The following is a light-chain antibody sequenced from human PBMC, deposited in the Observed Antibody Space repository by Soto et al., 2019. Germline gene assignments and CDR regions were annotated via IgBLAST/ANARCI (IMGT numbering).Light chain of an antibody. CDR3: QQCYSTPRT. CDR2: AAS. Sequence: DIQMTQSPSSLSASVGDRVTITCRASQSISSYLNWYQQKPGKAPKLLIYAASSLQSGVPSRFSGSGSGTDFTLTISSLQPEDFATYYCQQCYSTPRTFDQGTKLEIK. V-gene: IGKV1-39*01. CDR1: QSISSY. J-gene: IGKJ2*01.